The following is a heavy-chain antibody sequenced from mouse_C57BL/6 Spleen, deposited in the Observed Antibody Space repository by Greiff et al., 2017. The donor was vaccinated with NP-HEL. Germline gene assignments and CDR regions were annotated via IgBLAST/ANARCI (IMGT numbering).Heavy chain of an antibody. CDR1: GYTFTSYW. CDR3: ASPTVVDAMDY. J-gene: IGHJ4*01. D-gene: IGHD1-1*01. CDR2: SHPNSGST. V-gene: IGHV1-64*01. Sequence: QVQLQQPGAELVKPGASVKLSCKASGYTFTSYWMHWVKQRPGQGLEWIGMSHPNSGSTNYNEQSKGKATLTDAQSSSTAYMQLSSLTSEDSAVYCCASPTVVDAMDYWGQGTSVTVSS.